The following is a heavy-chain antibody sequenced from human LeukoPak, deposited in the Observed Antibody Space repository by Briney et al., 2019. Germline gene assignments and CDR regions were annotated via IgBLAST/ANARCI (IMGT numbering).Heavy chain of an antibody. Sequence: ASETLSLTCAVYGGSFSGYYWSWIRQPPGKGLEWIGEINHSGSTKYNPSLKSRVTISVDTSKNQFSLKLSSVTAADTAVYYCARRATNSRITMVRGVIVAANNHHFDYWGQGTLVTVSS. CDR2: INHSGST. V-gene: IGHV4-34*01. CDR3: ARRATNSRITMVRGVIVAANNHHFDY. CDR1: GGSFSGYY. J-gene: IGHJ4*02. D-gene: IGHD3-10*01.